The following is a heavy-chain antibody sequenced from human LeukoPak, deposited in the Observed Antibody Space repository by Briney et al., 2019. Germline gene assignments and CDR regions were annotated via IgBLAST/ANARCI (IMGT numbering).Heavy chain of an antibody. CDR2: INHSGST. CDR3: ASVDTAAFDI. V-gene: IGHV4-34*01. D-gene: IGHD5-18*01. CDR1: GASFMGSY. J-gene: IGHJ3*02. Sequence: SETLSLTCAVYGASFMGSYWSWSRPQPRKGLELIVEINHSGSTTSNPSLKSRATISVDTSNSSFSLKPSSVPAADTAVYLCASVDTAAFDIWGQGTMVTVSS.